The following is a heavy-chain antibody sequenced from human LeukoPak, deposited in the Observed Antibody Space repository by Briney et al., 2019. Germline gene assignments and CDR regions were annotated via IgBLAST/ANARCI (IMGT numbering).Heavy chain of an antibody. Sequence: ASVKVSCKASGYTFTSYGISWVRQTPGQALEWKGWISAYNGNTNYAQKLQGRVTMTTDTSTSTAYMELRSLRSDDTAVYYCARGTYGDYGLRAFDIWGQGTMVTVSS. CDR1: GYTFTSYG. V-gene: IGHV1-18*01. CDR2: ISAYNGNT. CDR3: ARGTYGDYGLRAFDI. D-gene: IGHD4-17*01. J-gene: IGHJ3*02.